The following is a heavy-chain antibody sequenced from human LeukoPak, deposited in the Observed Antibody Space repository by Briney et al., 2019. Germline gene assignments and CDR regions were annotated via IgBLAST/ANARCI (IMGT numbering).Heavy chain of an antibody. Sequence: SETLSLTCTVSGGSISSSRYYWGWIRQPPGKGLEWIGSFYYDGGTYYNPSLKSRVTISVDTSKNQFSLNLRTVTAADTAVYYCARGGRRAVYWGQGTLVTVSS. CDR2: FYYDGGT. CDR1: GGSISSSRYY. CDR3: ARGGRRAVY. J-gene: IGHJ4*02. V-gene: IGHV4-39*07.